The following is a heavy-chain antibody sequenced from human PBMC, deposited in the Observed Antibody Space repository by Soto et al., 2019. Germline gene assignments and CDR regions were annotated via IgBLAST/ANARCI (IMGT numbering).Heavy chain of an antibody. J-gene: IGHJ4*02. CDR1: GASISDNW. Sequence: QVQLQESGPGLVKPSGTLSLTCAVSGASISDNWWSWVRQPPGKGLEWIGEIYHSGTTTYNPSLKSRVIISVDKSARQISLTMNSVTAADTAIYYCARHVAVPRTRGFDYWGQGTPVTVSS. CDR3: ARHVAVPRTRGFDY. CDR2: IYHSGTT. D-gene: IGHD2-15*01. V-gene: IGHV4-4*02.